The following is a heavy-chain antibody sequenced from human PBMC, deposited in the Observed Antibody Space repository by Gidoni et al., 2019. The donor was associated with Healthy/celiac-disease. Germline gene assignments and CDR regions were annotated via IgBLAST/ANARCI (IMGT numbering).Heavy chain of an antibody. CDR1: GFTFSSYD. Sequence: EVQLVESGGGLVQPGGSLRLSCAASGFTFSSYDMHWVRQATGKGLEWVSAIGTAGDTYYPGSVKGRFTISRENAKNSLYLQMNSLRAGDTAVYYCARAERYYYDSSGYYDRYGMDVWGQGTTVTVSS. D-gene: IGHD3-22*01. J-gene: IGHJ6*02. V-gene: IGHV3-13*04. CDR2: IGTAGDT. CDR3: ARAERYYYDSSGYYDRYGMDV.